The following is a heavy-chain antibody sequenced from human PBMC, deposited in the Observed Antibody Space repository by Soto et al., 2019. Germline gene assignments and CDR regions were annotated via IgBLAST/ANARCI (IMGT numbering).Heavy chain of an antibody. CDR1: GGSISSTTYY. CDR2: IYYSGSI. V-gene: IGHV4-39*01. J-gene: IGHJ4*02. D-gene: IGHD5-12*01. CDR3: ARLGSGNDYSGLLFDY. Sequence: PSETLSLTCTVSGGSISSTTYYWAWIRQPPGKGLEWIGSIYYSGSIYYNPSLKSRVTISVDTSKNQFSLKLSSVTAADTAVYHCARLGSGNDYSGLLFDYWGQGTLVTVSS.